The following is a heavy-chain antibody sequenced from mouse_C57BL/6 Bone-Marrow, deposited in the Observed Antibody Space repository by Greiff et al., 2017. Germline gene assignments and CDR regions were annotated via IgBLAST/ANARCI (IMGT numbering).Heavy chain of an antibody. Sequence: QVQLQQPGAELVKPGASVKLSCKASGYTFTSYWMHWVKQRPGQGLEWIGMIHPNSGSTNYNEKFKSKATLTVDKSSSTAYMQLSSLTSEDSAVYYCAREVITTVYIDYWGQGTTLTVSS. J-gene: IGHJ2*01. V-gene: IGHV1-64*01. CDR2: IHPNSGST. CDR3: AREVITTVYIDY. D-gene: IGHD1-1*01. CDR1: GYTFTSYW.